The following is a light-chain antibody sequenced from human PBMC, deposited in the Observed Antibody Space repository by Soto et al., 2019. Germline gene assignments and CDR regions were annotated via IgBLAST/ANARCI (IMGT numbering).Light chain of an antibody. CDR1: QSVSSN. CDR3: QQYDNWPRT. Sequence: EMVMTQSPATLSVSPGERATLSCRASQSVSSNLAWYQLKPGQAPRLLIYGASTRDTGIPARFSGRGSGTEFTLTISSLQSEDFADYYCQQYDNWPRTFGQGTKVEIK. CDR2: GAS. V-gene: IGKV3-15*01. J-gene: IGKJ1*01.